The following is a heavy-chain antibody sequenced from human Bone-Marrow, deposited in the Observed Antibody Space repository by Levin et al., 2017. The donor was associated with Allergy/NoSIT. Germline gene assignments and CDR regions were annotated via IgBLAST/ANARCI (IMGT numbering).Heavy chain of an antibody. Sequence: GASVKVSCGASGFTLSSYAMSWVRQAPGKGLEWVSAIDAAGDTYYADSVKGRFTISRDNSKNTLYLQLNTLTAEDTAVYYCAKEGFDCGAACFSLDYWGQGTLVTVPS. CDR3: AKEGFDCGAACFSLDY. V-gene: IGHV3-23*01. CDR2: IDAAGDT. CDR1: GFTLSSYA. D-gene: IGHD2-21*02. J-gene: IGHJ4*02.